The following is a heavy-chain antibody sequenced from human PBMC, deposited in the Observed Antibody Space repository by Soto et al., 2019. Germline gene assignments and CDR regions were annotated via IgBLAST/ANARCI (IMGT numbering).Heavy chain of an antibody. D-gene: IGHD4-17*01. CDR1: GGTFSSYT. Sequence: SVNVSCKASGGTFSSYTISWVRQAPGQGLEWMGRIIPILGIANYAQKFQGRVTITADKSTSTAYMELSSLRSEDTAVYYCAGVRGDYVFGHWFDPWGQGTLVTVSS. CDR2: IIPILGIA. J-gene: IGHJ5*02. CDR3: AGVRGDYVFGHWFDP. V-gene: IGHV1-69*02.